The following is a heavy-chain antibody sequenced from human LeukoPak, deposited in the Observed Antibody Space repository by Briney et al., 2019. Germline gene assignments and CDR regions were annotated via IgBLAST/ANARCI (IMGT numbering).Heavy chain of an antibody. J-gene: IGHJ5*02. CDR3: ARGGSGYYHREFDP. CDR2: IYYSGST. V-gene: IGHV4-59*01. CDR1: GGSISSYY. Sequence: PSETLSLTCTVSGGSISSYYWSWIRQPPGKGLEWIGYIYYSGSTNYNPSLKSRVTISVDTSENQFSLKLSSVTAADTAVYYCARGGSGYYHREFDPWGQGTLVTVSS. D-gene: IGHD3-3*01.